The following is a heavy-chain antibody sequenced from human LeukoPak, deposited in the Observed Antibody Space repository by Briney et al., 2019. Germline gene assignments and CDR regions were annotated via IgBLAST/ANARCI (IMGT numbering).Heavy chain of an antibody. D-gene: IGHD3-10*01. V-gene: IGHV1-2*02. CDR3: ARGKVVRGHYYYMDV. J-gene: IGHJ6*03. CDR2: INPNSGGT. Sequence: ASVKVSCKASGYTFTGYYMHWVRQAPGQGLEWMGWINPNSGGTNYAQKFQGRVTMTRDTSISTAYMELSRLRSDDTAVYYCARGKVVRGHYYYMDVWGKGTTVTISS. CDR1: GYTFTGYY.